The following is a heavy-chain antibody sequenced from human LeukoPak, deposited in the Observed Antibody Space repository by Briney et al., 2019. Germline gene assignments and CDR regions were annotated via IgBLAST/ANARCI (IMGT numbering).Heavy chain of an antibody. CDR2: IHYSGTT. V-gene: IGHV4-59*08. D-gene: IGHD3-9*01. CDR1: GVSIFSYY. CDR3: ATGRSIRYFDY. Sequence: SETLSLTCTVSGVSIFSYYWNWIRQSPGRGLEWIGYIHYSGTTKYNPSLKSRVTISIDTSKSQFSLKLSSATAADTAVYYCATGRSIRYFDYWGQGTLLTVSS. J-gene: IGHJ4*02.